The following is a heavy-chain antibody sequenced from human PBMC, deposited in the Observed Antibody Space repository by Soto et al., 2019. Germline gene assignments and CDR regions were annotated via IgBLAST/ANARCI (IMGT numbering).Heavy chain of an antibody. J-gene: IGHJ1*01. CDR1: GFTVSSNY. D-gene: IGHD3-22*01. CDR3: ARDLVASGYPEYCQH. CDR2: IYSGGRT. Sequence: EVQLVESGGGLIQPGGSLRLSCAASGFTVSSNYMSWVRQAPGNGQECVSGIYSGGRTYYADSVKGRCTISRDNAKNTLYLQMNSLRAEDTAVYYWARDLVASGYPEYCQHWGQGTLVTVSS. V-gene: IGHV3-53*01.